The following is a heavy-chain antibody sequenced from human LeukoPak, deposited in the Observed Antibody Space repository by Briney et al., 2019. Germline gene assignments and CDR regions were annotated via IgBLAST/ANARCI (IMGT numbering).Heavy chain of an antibody. CDR3: ARTTEAHSWRTRYYDYYMDV. Sequence: PSETLSLTCTVSGYSTSSGYYWGWIRQPPGKGLEWIGSIYHSGSTYYNPSLKSRVTISVDTSKNQFSLKLSSVTAADTAVYYCARTTEAHSWRTRYYDYYMDVWGKGTTVTVSS. V-gene: IGHV4-38-2*02. J-gene: IGHJ6*03. CDR1: GYSTSSGYY. CDR2: IYHSGST. D-gene: IGHD6-13*01.